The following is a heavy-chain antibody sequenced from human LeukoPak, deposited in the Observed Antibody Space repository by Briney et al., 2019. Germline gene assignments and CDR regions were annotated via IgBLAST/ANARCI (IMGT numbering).Heavy chain of an antibody. J-gene: IGHJ6*03. Sequence: GASVKVSCKASGGTFSSYAISWVRQAPGQGLEWMGGIIPIFGTANYAQKFHGRVTITTDESTSTVYMELSSLRSEDTAVYYCAREVPAARSPGYYHYMDVWGKGTTVTVSS. D-gene: IGHD2-2*01. CDR2: IIPIFGTA. CDR1: GGTFSSYA. V-gene: IGHV1-69*05. CDR3: AREVPAARSPGYYHYMDV.